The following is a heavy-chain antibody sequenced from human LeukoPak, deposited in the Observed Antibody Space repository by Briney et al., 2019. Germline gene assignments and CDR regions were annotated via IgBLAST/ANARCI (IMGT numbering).Heavy chain of an antibody. V-gene: IGHV4-34*01. Sequence: SETLSITCAAYGGTFSGYYWSWIRQPPGKGLEWIGEINHSGSTNYYPSLKNRVTILVETTKKQFSLKLNSVTAADTAVYYCARRYYYGSGSYPQGYFDYWGQGTLVTVSS. CDR3: ARRYYYGSGSYPQGYFDY. CDR1: GGTFSGYY. D-gene: IGHD3-10*01. CDR2: INHSGST. J-gene: IGHJ4*02.